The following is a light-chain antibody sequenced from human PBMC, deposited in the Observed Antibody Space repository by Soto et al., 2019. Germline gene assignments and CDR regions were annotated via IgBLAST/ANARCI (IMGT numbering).Light chain of an antibody. CDR1: TSNIGNNH. CDR3: GAWDTSLSLVV. J-gene: IGLJ2*01. Sequence: QSVLTQPPSVSAAPGQKVTISCSGSTSNIGNNHVSWYQQFPGTAPKLLIYDNNNRPSEIPDRFSGSKSGTSATLGITGLQTGDEDDYYCGAWDTSLSLVVFGEGTKLTVL. CDR2: DNN. V-gene: IGLV1-51*01.